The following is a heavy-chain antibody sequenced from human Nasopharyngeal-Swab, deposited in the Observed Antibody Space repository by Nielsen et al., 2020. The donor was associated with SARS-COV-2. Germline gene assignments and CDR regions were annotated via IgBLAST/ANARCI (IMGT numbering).Heavy chain of an antibody. D-gene: IGHD3-16*01. CDR1: GYRFPSYW. CDR2: IYPGDSET. CDR3: ARGGQPFYYYYMDV. J-gene: IGHJ6*03. Sequence: KVSCKGSGYRFPSYWIGWLRQMPGKGLEWMGIIYPGDSETRYSPSFQGQVTISADQSINTAYLQWSSLKASDTAMYFCARGGQPFYYYYMDVRGKGTTVTVSS. V-gene: IGHV5-51*01.